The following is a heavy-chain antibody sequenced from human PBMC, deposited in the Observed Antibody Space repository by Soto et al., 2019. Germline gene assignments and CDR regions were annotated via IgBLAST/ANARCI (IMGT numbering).Heavy chain of an antibody. CDR1: GGSISSGGYS. Sequence: PSETLSLTCAVSGGSISSGGYSWSWIRQPPGKGLEWIGYIYHSGSTYYNPSLKSRVTISVDRSKNQFSLKLSSVTAADTAVYYRARVPSPRGQGTLVTVSS. V-gene: IGHV4-30-2*01. CDR2: IYHSGST. J-gene: IGHJ5*02. CDR3: ARVPSP.